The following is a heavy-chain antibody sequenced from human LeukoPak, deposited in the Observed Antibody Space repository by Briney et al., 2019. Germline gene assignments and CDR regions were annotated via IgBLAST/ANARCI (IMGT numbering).Heavy chain of an antibody. CDR2: IHTGGSI. Sequence: GGSLRLSCVASGFTVSTNYMSWVRQAPGKGLEWVSVIHTGGSIFHADSVKGRFTISRDNSKNTVYLQMNSLRAEDTAVYYCARVDGYYVSGSWFDPWGQGTLVTVSS. J-gene: IGHJ5*02. CDR3: ARVDGYYVSGSWFDP. D-gene: IGHD3-10*01. V-gene: IGHV3-66*01. CDR1: GFTVSTNY.